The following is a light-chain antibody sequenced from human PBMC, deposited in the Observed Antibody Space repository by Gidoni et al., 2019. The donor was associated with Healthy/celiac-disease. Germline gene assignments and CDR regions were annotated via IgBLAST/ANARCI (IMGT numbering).Light chain of an antibody. CDR3: QQYGSSPPVT. J-gene: IGKJ1*01. CDR1: QSVRSSY. CDR2: GAS. V-gene: IGKV3-20*01. Sequence: EIVLTQSPGTLSLSPGERATLSCRASQSVRSSYLAWYQQKPGQAPRLLIYGASSRATGIPDRFSGSGSGTDFTRTICRLEPEDFAVYYCQQYGSSPPVTFGQGTKVEIK.